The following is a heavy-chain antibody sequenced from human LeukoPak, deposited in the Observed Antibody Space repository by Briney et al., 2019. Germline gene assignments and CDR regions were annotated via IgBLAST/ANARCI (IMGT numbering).Heavy chain of an antibody. D-gene: IGHD3-22*01. CDR2: ISYDGSNK. CDR3: ARDALITMIVVGPIDY. CDR1: GFTFSSYA. J-gene: IGHJ4*02. V-gene: IGHV3-30-3*01. Sequence: VQPGRSLRLSCAASGFTFSSYAMHWVRQAPGKGLEWVAVISYDGSNKYYADSVKGRFTISRDNSKNTLYLQMNSLRAEDTAVHYCARDALITMIVVGPIDYWGQGTLVTVSS.